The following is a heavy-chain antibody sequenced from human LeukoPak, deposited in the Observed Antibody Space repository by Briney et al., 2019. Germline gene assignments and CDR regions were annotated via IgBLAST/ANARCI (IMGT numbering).Heavy chain of an antibody. V-gene: IGHV3-7*03. D-gene: IGHD3-10*01. J-gene: IGHJ4*02. Sequence: GGSLRLSCTSSGFIFSSHWMNWVRQAPGKGPEWVANIKYDGSEQYYVDSVKGRFTISRDNTKNLLYLQMNSLRVEDTAVYYCARDYGWSFANWGQGTLVTVSS. CDR1: GFIFSSHW. CDR3: ARDYGWSFAN. CDR2: IKYDGSEQ.